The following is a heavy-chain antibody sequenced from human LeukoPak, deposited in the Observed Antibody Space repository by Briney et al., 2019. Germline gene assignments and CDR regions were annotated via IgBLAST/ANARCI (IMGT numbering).Heavy chain of an antibody. V-gene: IGHV1-69*13. CDR3: ASLKAARPTFDY. J-gene: IGHJ4*02. CDR1: GGTFSSYA. D-gene: IGHD6-6*01. Sequence: SVKVSCKASGGTFSSYAISWVRQAPGQGLEWMGGIIPIFGTANYAQKFQGRVTITADESTSTAYMELSSLRSEDTAVYYCASLKAARPTFDYWGQGTLVTVSS. CDR2: IIPIFGTA.